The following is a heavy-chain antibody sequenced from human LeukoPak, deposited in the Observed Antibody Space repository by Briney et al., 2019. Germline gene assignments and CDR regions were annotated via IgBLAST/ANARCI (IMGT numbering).Heavy chain of an antibody. J-gene: IGHJ5*02. Sequence: GGSLRLSCAAAGFSFTNSWMHWVRQAPGKGLVWVSRIDGDGSTTNYADSVKGRFTISRDNAKNTLYLQMNSLRVEDTAVYYCVRGIEVSGTFSWFDPWGQGTLVTVSS. D-gene: IGHD6-19*01. CDR2: IDGDGSTT. V-gene: IGHV3-74*01. CDR3: VRGIEVSGTFSWFDP. CDR1: GFSFTNSW.